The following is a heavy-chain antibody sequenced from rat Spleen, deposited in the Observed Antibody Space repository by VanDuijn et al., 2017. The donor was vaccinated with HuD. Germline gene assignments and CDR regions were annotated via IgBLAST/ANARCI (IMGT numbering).Heavy chain of an antibody. Sequence: EVQLVESGGGLVQPGRSLKLSCAASGFTFSDYYMAWVRQAPTKGLEWVASISYDGTATYYRDSVKGRFTISRDNAKSSLYLQMDSLQTDDTGTYYCTIHPRYWGQGLMVTVSS. CDR1: GFTFSDYY. CDR2: ISYDGTAT. V-gene: IGHV5-20*01. D-gene: IGHD3-1*01. J-gene: IGHJ2*01. CDR3: TIHPRY.